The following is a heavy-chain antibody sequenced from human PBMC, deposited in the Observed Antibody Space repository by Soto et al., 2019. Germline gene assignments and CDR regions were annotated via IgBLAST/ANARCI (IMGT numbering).Heavy chain of an antibody. J-gene: IGHJ4*02. Sequence: QVQLVQSGAEVKKPGASVKVSCKASGYTFTSYAMHWVRQAPGQRLEWMGWINAGNGNTKYSQKFQGRVTITRDTSGSTAYMELSSLRSEDTAVYYCARGPVGDGYVFAYWGQGTLVTVSS. CDR1: GYTFTSYA. CDR3: ARGPVGDGYVFAY. V-gene: IGHV1-3*01. CDR2: INAGNGNT. D-gene: IGHD3-16*01.